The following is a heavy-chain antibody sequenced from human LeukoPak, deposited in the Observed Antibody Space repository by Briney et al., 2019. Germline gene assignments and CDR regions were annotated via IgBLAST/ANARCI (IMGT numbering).Heavy chain of an antibody. CDR2: ISGYNGDT. J-gene: IGHJ4*02. CDR1: GYTFISYG. CDR3: ARGRRGGYNFDY. V-gene: IGHV1-18*04. D-gene: IGHD3-10*01. Sequence: ASVKVSCKASGYTFISYGITWVRQAPGQGLEWMGWISGYNGDTNYAQKLQGRVTMTTGTSTSTAYMELRRLRSDDTAVYYCARGRRGGYNFDYWGQGTLVTVSS.